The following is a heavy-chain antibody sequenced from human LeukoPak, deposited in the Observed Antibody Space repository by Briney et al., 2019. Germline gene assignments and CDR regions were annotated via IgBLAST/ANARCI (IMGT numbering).Heavy chain of an antibody. CDR1: GGAISSHY. V-gene: IGHV4-59*11. CDR3: AREKSRDGYNTFDY. Sequence: SETLSLTCTVSGGAISSHYWTWIRQPPGKGLEWIGYIYYSGSTNYNPSLKSRVTISVDTSKNQFSLKLSSVTAADTAVYYCAREKSRDGYNTFDYWGQGTLVTVSS. J-gene: IGHJ4*02. CDR2: IYYSGST. D-gene: IGHD5-24*01.